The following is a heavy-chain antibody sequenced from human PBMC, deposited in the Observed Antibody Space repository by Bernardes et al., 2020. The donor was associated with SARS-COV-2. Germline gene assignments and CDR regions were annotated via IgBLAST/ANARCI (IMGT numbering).Heavy chain of an antibody. J-gene: IGHJ4*02. V-gene: IGHV3-33*01. CDR3: ARDKDELEADNYFDY. CDR2: IWYDGSNK. Sequence: GGSLRLSCAASGFTFSSYGMHWVRQAPGKGLEWVAVIWYDGSNKYYADSVKGRFTISRDNSKNTLYLQMNSLRAEDTAVYYCARDKDELEADNYFDYWGQGTLVTVSS. CDR1: GFTFSSYG. D-gene: IGHD1-1*01.